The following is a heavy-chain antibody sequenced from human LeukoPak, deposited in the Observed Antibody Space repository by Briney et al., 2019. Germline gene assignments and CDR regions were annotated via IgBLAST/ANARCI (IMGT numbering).Heavy chain of an antibody. J-gene: IGHJ1*01. Sequence: PSETLSLTCTVSGGSIRTGSYYWRWIRQPAGKELQWIGRIFTSGCTNYNPSLKSRVTISVDTSKNQFSLKLSSVTAADTAVYYCARDSSSPRVKYFQHWGQGTLVTVSS. CDR1: GGSIRTGSYY. V-gene: IGHV4-61*02. CDR2: IFTSGCT. D-gene: IGHD6-6*01. CDR3: ARDSSSPRVKYFQH.